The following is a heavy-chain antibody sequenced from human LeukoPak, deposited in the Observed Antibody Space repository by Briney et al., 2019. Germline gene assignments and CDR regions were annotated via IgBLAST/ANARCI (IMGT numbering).Heavy chain of an antibody. Sequence: SETLSLTCTVSGGSISSYYWSWIRQPPGKGLEWIGYIYYSGSTNYNPSLKSRVTISVDTSKNQFSLKLTSVTAADTAVYHCARGDRIAAAGTDAFDIWGQGTMVTVSS. J-gene: IGHJ3*02. D-gene: IGHD6-13*01. V-gene: IGHV4-59*01. CDR3: ARGDRIAAAGTDAFDI. CDR2: IYYSGST. CDR1: GGSISSYY.